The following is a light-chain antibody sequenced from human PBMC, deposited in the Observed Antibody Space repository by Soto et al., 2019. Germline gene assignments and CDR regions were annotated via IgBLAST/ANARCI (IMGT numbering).Light chain of an antibody. J-gene: IGLJ2*01. CDR2: EVS. CDR1: SSDVGYYNR. CDR3: SSYTTSSTLV. Sequence: QSALTQPPSVSGSPGQSVTISCTGTSSDVGYYNRVSWYQQPPGTAPKLMVFEVSNRPSGVPDRFSGSKSGNTASLTISGLQAEDEAVYYCSSYTTSSTLVFGGGTKLTVL. V-gene: IGLV2-18*02.